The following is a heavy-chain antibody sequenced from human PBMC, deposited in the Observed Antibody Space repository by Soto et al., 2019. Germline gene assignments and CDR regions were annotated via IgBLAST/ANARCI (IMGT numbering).Heavy chain of an antibody. J-gene: IGHJ5*02. Sequence: SETLSLTCTVSVGSSSSYYWSWIRQPPGKGLEWIGYIYYSGSTNYNPSLKSRVTISVDTSKNQFSLKLSSVTAADTAVYYCAREAYSTITGTGFDPWGQGTLVTVSS. CDR2: IYYSGST. V-gene: IGHV4-59*01. CDR3: AREAYSTITGTGFDP. CDR1: VGSSSSYY. D-gene: IGHD1-20*01.